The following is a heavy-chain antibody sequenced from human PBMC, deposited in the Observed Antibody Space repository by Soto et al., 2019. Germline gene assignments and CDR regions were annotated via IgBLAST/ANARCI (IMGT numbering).Heavy chain of an antibody. J-gene: IGHJ6*02. CDR3: ARDHPVIVVGGGGMDV. D-gene: IGHD2-2*01. CDR1: GYTFTSYG. V-gene: IGHV1-18*01. CDR2: ISAYNGNT. Sequence: QVQLVQSGAEVKKPGASVKVSGKASGYTFTSYGISWVRQAPGQGLEWMGWISAYNGNTNYAQKLQGRVTMTTDTSTSTAYMELRSLRSDDTAVYYCARDHPVIVVGGGGMDVWGQGTTVTVSS.